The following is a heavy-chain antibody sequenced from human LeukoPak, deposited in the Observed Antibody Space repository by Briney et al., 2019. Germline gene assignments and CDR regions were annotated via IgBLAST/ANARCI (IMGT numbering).Heavy chain of an antibody. CDR2: IRNDGSNK. CDR3: ARGLVGLNGPGDDY. V-gene: IGHV3-30*02. Sequence: PGGSLRLSCAASGFIFSSYGMHWVRQAPGKGLEWVAFIRNDGSNKYYADSVKGRSTISRDNAKNSLYLQMNSLRAEDTAVYYCARGLVGLNGPGDDYWGQGTLVTVSS. CDR1: GFIFSSYG. J-gene: IGHJ4*02. D-gene: IGHD2-8*01.